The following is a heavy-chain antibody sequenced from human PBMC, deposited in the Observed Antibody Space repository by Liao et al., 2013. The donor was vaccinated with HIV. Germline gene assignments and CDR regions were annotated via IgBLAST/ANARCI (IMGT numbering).Heavy chain of an antibody. D-gene: IGHD6-13*01. CDR1: GGSISSGSYS. Sequence: QVQLQESGPGLVKPSQTLSLTCTVSGGSISSGSYSWSWIRQPAGKGLEWIGRIYTSGTTKYNPSLNSRVTISVDTSKNQFSLKLSSVTAADTAVYYCARIPGIAAAGAYYYYYMDVWGKGTTVTVSS. J-gene: IGHJ6*03. CDR2: IYTSGTT. CDR3: ARIPGIAAAGAYYYYYMDV. V-gene: IGHV4-61*02.